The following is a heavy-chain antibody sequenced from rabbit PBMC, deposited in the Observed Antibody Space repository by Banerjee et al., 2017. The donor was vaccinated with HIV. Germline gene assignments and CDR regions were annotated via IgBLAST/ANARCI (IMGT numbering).Heavy chain of an antibody. D-gene: IGHD4-2*01. CDR2: IDAGSGVGGRT. CDR1: GIDFSTW. V-gene: IGHV1S45*01. CDR3: ARAFYAGGTGIYIPYYYFNL. Sequence: QEQLEESGGGLVQPEGSLALSCKASGIDFSTWMCWVRQAPGKGLEWIACIDAGSGVGGRTDYASWAKGRFTISKTSSTTVTLQMTSLTAADTATYFCARAFYAGGTGIYIPYYYFNLWGQGTL. J-gene: IGHJ4*01.